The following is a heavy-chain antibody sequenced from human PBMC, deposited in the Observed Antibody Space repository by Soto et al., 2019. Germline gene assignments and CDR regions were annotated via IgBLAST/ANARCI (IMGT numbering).Heavy chain of an antibody. CDR3: ARDLRSTDYYFEP. CDR2: INGYNGDA. CDR1: GYTFSNYG. Sequence: QVQLVQSGGEVKNPGASVKVSCKASGYTFSNYGISWVRQAPGQGLEWMGWINGYNGDANYAQNLQGRVTVTTDTYTNTVYREVSSLRFDDTAVYYCARDLRSTDYYFEPWGRGTLVIVSS. D-gene: IGHD2-2*01. J-gene: IGHJ2*01. V-gene: IGHV1-18*01.